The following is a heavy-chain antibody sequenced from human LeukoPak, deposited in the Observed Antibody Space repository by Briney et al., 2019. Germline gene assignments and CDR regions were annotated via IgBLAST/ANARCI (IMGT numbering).Heavy chain of an antibody. V-gene: IGHV4-34*01. J-gene: IGHJ4*02. D-gene: IGHD5-18*01. CDR3: ARTDTAMVLVFDY. CDR2: INHSGST. Sequence: SETLSLTCAVYGGSFSGYYWSWIRQPPGKGLEWIGEINHSGSTNYNPSLKSRVTISVDTSKNQFSLKLSSVTAADTAVYYCARTDTAMVLVFDYWGQGTLVTVSS. CDR1: GGSFSGYY.